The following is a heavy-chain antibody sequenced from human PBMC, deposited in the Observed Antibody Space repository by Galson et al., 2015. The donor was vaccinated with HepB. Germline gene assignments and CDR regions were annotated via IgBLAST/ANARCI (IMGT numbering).Heavy chain of an antibody. Sequence: SLRLSCAASEFILSMYWMNWVRQAPGKGLEWVANIKEDGSEKNYVDPVKGRFTIARDNAKNSLYLQMNSLRAEDTAVYYCARVKRGEWYSFYYYGMDVWGRGTTVTVSS. V-gene: IGHV3-7*05. CDR3: ARVKRGEWYSFYYYGMDV. D-gene: IGHD3-10*01. CDR2: IKEDGSEK. CDR1: EFILSMYW. J-gene: IGHJ6*02.